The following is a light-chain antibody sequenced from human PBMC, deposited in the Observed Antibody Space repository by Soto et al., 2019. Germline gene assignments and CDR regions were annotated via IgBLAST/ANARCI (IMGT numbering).Light chain of an antibody. CDR2: GAS. CDR1: QSVSSN. CDR3: HQYNNWPLT. J-gene: IGKJ4*01. Sequence: EIVMTQSPATLSVSPGERATLSCRASQSVSSNLAWYQQKPGQAPSLLIYGASTRATCIPARFSGSGSGTEFTLTISSLQSEDFAVYYCHQYNNWPLTFGGGTKVEIK. V-gene: IGKV3D-15*01.